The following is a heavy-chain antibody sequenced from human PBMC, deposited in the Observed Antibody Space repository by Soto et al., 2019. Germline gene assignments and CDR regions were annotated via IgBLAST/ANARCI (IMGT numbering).Heavy chain of an antibody. J-gene: IGHJ4*02. CDR2: ISSSSSYI. CDR3: ARDVAGTTPD. CDR1: GFTFSSDS. Sequence: GGALRLSCAASGFTFSSDSMNWFRQAPGKGLEWVSSISSSSSYIYYADSVKGRFTISRDNAKNSLYLQMNSLRAEDTAVYYCARDVAGTTPDWGQGTLVTVSS. D-gene: IGHD1-7*01. V-gene: IGHV3-21*01.